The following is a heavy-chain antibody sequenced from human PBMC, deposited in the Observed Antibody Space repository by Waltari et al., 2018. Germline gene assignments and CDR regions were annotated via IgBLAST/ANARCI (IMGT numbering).Heavy chain of an antibody. CDR3: ARGLSPPGYSSGWYYLDY. CDR2: INHSGST. V-gene: IGHV4-34*01. D-gene: IGHD6-19*01. Sequence: QVQLQQWGAGLLKPSETLSLTCAVYGGSFSGYYWSWIRQPPGKGLGWIGEINHSGSTKYNPPLKSGFTISVDTSKSQFSLKLSSGTAADTAVYYCARGLSPPGYSSGWYYLDYWGQGTLVTVSS. CDR1: GGSFSGYY. J-gene: IGHJ4*02.